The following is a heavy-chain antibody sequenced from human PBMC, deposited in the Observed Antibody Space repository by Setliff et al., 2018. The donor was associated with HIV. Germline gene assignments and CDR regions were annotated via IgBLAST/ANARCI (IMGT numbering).Heavy chain of an antibody. CDR1: GGSISSYY. D-gene: IGHD6-13*01. CDR3: ASDYAGRGRPFDY. CDR2: IYSSGST. Sequence: LSLTCTVSGGSISSYYWSWIRQPPGKGLEWLGHIYSSGSTNYNPSLKSRVTISVDTSKNQFSLKLNSVTAADTAVYYCASDYAGRGRPFDYWGRGTLVPVSS. V-gene: IGHV4-59*12. J-gene: IGHJ4*02.